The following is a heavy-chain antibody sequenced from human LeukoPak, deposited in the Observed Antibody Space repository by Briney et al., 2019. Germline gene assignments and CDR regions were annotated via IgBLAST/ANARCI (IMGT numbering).Heavy chain of an antibody. CDR2: IRGSGDSI. Sequence: GGSLRLSCAASGFTFSSSGMSWVRQAPGKGLECLSAIRGSGDSIYYADSVKGRFTISRDNAKNSLYLQMNSLRAEDSAVYYCARDNYDSSTPYYFDYWGQGTLVTVSS. D-gene: IGHD3-22*01. CDR1: GFTFSSSG. J-gene: IGHJ4*02. CDR3: ARDNYDSSTPYYFDY. V-gene: IGHV3-21*01.